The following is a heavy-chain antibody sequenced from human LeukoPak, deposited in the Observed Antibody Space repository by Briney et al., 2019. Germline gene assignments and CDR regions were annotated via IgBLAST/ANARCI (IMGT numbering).Heavy chain of an antibody. Sequence: SETLSLTCTVSGGSISSYYWSWIRQPPGKGLEWIGYIYYSGSTNYNPSLKSRVTISVDTPKNQFSLKLSSVTAADTAVYYCARNSGSYFDYWGQGTLVTVSS. CDR2: IYYSGST. V-gene: IGHV4-59*01. CDR3: ARNSGSYFDY. CDR1: GGSISSYY. J-gene: IGHJ4*02. D-gene: IGHD1-26*01.